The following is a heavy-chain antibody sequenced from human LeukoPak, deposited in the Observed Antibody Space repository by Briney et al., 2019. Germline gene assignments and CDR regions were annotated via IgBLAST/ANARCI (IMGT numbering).Heavy chain of an antibody. Sequence: GASVKVSCKASGYTFTSYYMHWVRQAPGQGLEWMGIINPSGGSTSYAQKFQGRVTMTRDTSTSTVYMELSSLRSEDTAVYYCARGRTSVAVVAATDRDFDLWGRGTLVTVSS. CDR2: INPSGGST. CDR3: ARGRTSVAVVAATDRDFDL. CDR1: GYTFTSYY. D-gene: IGHD2-15*01. J-gene: IGHJ2*01. V-gene: IGHV1-46*01.